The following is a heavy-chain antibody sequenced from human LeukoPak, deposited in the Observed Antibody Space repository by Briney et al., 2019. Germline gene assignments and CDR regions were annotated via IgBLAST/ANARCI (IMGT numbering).Heavy chain of an antibody. CDR3: AKDWRRGYSYGFDY. CDR1: GFTFSSYV. J-gene: IGHJ4*02. Sequence: PGGSLRLSCAASGFTFSSYVMSWVRQAPGKGLEWVSAISGSGGSTYYADSVKGRFPISRDNSKNTLYLQMNSLRAEDTAVYYCAKDWRRGYSYGFDYWGQGTLVTVSS. D-gene: IGHD5-18*01. V-gene: IGHV3-23*01. CDR2: ISGSGGST.